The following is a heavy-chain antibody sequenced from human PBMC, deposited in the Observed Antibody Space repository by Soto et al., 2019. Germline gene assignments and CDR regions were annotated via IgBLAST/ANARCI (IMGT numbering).Heavy chain of an antibody. CDR3: ARHRGVAAAVHYYYCYGIDV. D-gene: IGHD6-13*01. CDR1: GGSFSGYY. V-gene: IGHV4-34*01. J-gene: IGHJ6*02. CDR2: INHSVST. Sequence: QVQLQQWGAGLLKPSETLSLTCAVYGGSFSGYYWSWIRQPPGKGLEWIGEINHSVSTNYNPSLKSRVTISVDTYNNQSSLKLSSVTAADTAVYYCARHRGVAAAVHYYYCYGIDVWGQGTTVT.